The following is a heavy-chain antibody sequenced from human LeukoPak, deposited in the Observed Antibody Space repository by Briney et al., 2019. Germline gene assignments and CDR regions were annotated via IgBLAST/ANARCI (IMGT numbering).Heavy chain of an antibody. V-gene: IGHV4-39*07. CDR1: GGSISSSSYY. D-gene: IGHD3-22*01. Sequence: SETLSLTCTVSGGSISSSSYYWGWIRQPPGKGLEWIGSIYYSGSTYYNPSLKSRVTISVDTSKNQFSLKLSSVTAADTAVYYCARVGVVVTNYDDRGQGTLVTVSS. CDR3: ARVGVVVTNYDD. J-gene: IGHJ4*02. CDR2: IYYSGST.